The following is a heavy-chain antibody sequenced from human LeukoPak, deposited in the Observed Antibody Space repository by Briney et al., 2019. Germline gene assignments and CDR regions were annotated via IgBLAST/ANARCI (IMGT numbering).Heavy chain of an antibody. CDR3: AGSWGSWFDS. V-gene: IGHV1-2*02. J-gene: IGHJ5*01. D-gene: IGHD3-16*01. CDR1: DYILSGYN. Sequence: GASVKVSCKASDYILSGYNLHWVRQAPGQGLEWIGWINPNMGDTKYAQEFQGRLTMTRDTSSNTIYMELSSLTSGDTALYYCAGSWGSWFDSWGQGTLVTVSS. CDR2: INPNMGDT.